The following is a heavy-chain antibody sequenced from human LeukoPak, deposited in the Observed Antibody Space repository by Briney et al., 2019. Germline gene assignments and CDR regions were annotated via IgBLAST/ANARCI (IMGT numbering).Heavy chain of an antibody. CDR3: ARLVVPAAHLYYYDYYYGDV. V-gene: IGHV4-59*01. J-gene: IGHJ6*03. Sequence: SETLSLTCTVSGGSISSYYWSWIRQPPGKGLEWIGYIYYSGSTNYNPSLKSRVTISVDTSKNQFSLKLSSVTAADTAVYYCARLVVPAAHLYYYDYYYGDVGGKGTTVTVSS. CDR1: GGSISSYY. CDR2: IYYSGST. D-gene: IGHD2-2*01.